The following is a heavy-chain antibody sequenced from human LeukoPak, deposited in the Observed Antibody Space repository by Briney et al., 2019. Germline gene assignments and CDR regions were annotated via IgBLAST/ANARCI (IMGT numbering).Heavy chain of an antibody. J-gene: IGHJ4*02. CDR1: GYTFTGYY. CDR3: ARQYSSSWYESFDY. CDR2: INPNSGGT. V-gene: IGHV1-2*04. D-gene: IGHD6-13*01. Sequence: ASVKVSCKASGYTFTGYYMHWVRQAPGQGLEWMGWINPNSGGTNYAQKFQGWVTMTRDTSISTAYMELSRLRSDDTAVYYCARQYSSSWYESFDYWGQGTLVTVSS.